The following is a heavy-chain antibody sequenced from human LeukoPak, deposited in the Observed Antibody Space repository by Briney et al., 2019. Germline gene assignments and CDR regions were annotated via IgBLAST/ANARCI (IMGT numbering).Heavy chain of an antibody. CDR3: ARGSHYSSGWYLDY. CDR2: IYSSGTT. D-gene: IGHD6-19*01. Sequence: SETLSLTCTVSGGSISNYYWSWIRQPPGKGLEWLGYIYSSGTTDYNPSLKGRVTISVDTSNNQFSLKLGSVTAADTAVYYCARGSHYSSGWYLDYWGQGTPVTVSS. J-gene: IGHJ4*02. V-gene: IGHV4-59*01. CDR1: GGSISNYY.